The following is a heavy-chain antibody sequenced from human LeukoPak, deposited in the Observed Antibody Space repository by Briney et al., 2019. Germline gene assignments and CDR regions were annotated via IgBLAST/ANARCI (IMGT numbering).Heavy chain of an antibody. J-gene: IGHJ3*02. D-gene: IGHD2-21*01. CDR3: LTIVETDLDAFDI. V-gene: IGHV3-48*04. CDR2: IRSGGTNT. CDR1: GFTFSSFS. Sequence: GGSLRLSCAASGFTFSSFSMNWVRQAPGKGLEWVSYIRSGGTNTDYTGSVKGRFTISRDNAKNSLYLQMNSLRAEDTAVYYCLTIVETDLDAFDIWGQGTKVTVSS.